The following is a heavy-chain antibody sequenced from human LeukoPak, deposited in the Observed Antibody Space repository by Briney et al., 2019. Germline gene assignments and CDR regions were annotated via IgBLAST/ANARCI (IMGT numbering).Heavy chain of an antibody. CDR2: ISAYNGNT. J-gene: IGHJ6*03. V-gene: IGHV1-18*01. CDR3: ARDVVAAVNYYYYMDV. Sequence: ASVTVSCKASGYTFTSYGISWVRQAPGQGLEWMGWISAYNGNTNYAQKLQGRVTMTRDTSISTAYMELSRLRSDDTAVYYCARDVVAAVNYYYYMDVWGKGTTVTVSS. CDR1: GYTFTSYG. D-gene: IGHD6-13*01.